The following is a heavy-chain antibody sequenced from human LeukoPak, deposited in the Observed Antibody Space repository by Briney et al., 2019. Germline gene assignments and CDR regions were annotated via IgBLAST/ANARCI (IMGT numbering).Heavy chain of an antibody. J-gene: IGHJ6*03. D-gene: IGHD2-2*01. Sequence: GGSLRLSCAASGFTFSSYAMSWVRQAPGKGLEWVSAISGSGGSTYYADSVKGRFTISRDNSKNTLYLQMNSLRAEDTAVYYCAKYGIVVVPAAGVYYMDVWGKGTTVTVSS. CDR2: ISGSGGST. CDR3: AKYGIVVVPAAGVYYMDV. V-gene: IGHV3-23*01. CDR1: GFTFSSYA.